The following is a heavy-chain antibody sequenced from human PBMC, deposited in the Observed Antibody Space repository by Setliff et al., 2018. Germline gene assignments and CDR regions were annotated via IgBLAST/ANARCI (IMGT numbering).Heavy chain of an antibody. J-gene: IGHJ6*03. D-gene: IGHD2-2*01. V-gene: IGHV1-69*13. CDR1: GGTFANKP. CDR3: ARARVVPAAMGYYYYMDV. CDR2: IIPIFGTA. Sequence: SVKVSCKASGGTFANKPISWVRQAPGQGLEWMGGIIPIFGTANYAQKFQGRVTITADESTSTAYMELSSLRSEDTAVYYCARARVVPAAMGYYYYMDVWGKGTTVTVSS.